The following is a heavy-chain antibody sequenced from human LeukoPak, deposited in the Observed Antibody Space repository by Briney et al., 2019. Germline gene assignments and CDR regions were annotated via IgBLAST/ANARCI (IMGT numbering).Heavy chain of an antibody. CDR2: ISDDGSKR. J-gene: IGHJ5*02. D-gene: IGHD3-3*01. CDR3: ARESGFMMVGEINADNWFDP. CDR1: GFTFRDSA. V-gene: IGHV3-30*04. Sequence: PGRSLRLSCSGAGFTFRDSAFHWVRQAPGKGLEWVAVISDDGSKRFYADSVKGRFTISRDNSRDTLYLHMQTLRPEDSAVYYCARESGFMMVGEINADNWFDPWGQGTPVTVSS.